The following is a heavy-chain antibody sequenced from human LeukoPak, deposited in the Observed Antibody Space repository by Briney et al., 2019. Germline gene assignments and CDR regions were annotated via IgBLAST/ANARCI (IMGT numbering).Heavy chain of an antibody. CDR3: ARGGGLDV. D-gene: IGHD3-16*01. Sequence: PGGSLRLSCVASGFIFSTYGMNWVRQAPGKGLEWVASINHNGNVNYYVDSVKGRFTISRDNAKNSLYLQMSNLRAEDTAVYFCARGGGLDVWGQGATVTVSS. J-gene: IGHJ6*02. CDR2: INHNGNVN. CDR1: GFIFSTYG. V-gene: IGHV3-7*03.